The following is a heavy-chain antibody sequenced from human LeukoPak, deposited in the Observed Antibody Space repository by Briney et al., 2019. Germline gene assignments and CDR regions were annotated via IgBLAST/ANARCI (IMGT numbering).Heavy chain of an antibody. D-gene: IGHD1-26*01. J-gene: IGHJ4*02. CDR1: GFTFSSYA. V-gene: IGHV3-23*01. CDR3: TKRVKYGGTWDHFAD. Sequence: GGSLRLSCTASGFTFSSYAMNWVRQAPGMGLEWVSSLSGSGGSSYYADSVKGRFTISRDNSKSTLILQMNSLRVEDTALYYCTKRVKYGGTWDHFADWGQGTLVTVSS. CDR2: LSGSGGSS.